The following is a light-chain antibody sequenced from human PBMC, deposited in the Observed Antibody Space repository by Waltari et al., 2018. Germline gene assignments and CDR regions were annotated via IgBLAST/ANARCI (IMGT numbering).Light chain of an antibody. V-gene: IGKV3D-20*01. CDR1: QSVSSSY. CDR3: QQYGSSPYS. J-gene: IGKJ2*01. CDR2: DAS. Sequence: EIVLTQSPATLSLSPGERATLSCGASQSVSSSYLAWYQQKPGRAPRLLIYDASSRATGIPDRFSGSRSGTDFTLPISRLEPEDFAVDYGQQYGSSPYSFGQGTKLEIK.